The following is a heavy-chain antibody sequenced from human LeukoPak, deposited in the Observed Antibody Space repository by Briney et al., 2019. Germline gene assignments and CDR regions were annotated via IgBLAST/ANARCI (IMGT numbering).Heavy chain of an antibody. V-gene: IGHV1-8*01. CDR2: MNPNTGKT. J-gene: IGHJ3*02. D-gene: IGHD2-2*01. Sequence: ASVKVSCKASGYSFTSYDIAWVRQAPGQGLEWMGWMNPNTGKTGYAQKFQGRVTMTRNTSITTAYMDLSSLRSEDTAVYYCARSSRARYDAFDIWGQGTMVTVSS. CDR3: ARSSRARYDAFDI. CDR1: GYSFTSYD.